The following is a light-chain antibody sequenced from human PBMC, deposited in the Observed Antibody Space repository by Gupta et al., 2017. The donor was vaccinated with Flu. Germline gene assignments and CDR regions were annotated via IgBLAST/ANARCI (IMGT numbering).Light chain of an antibody. V-gene: IGKV4-1*01. CDR1: QNVLYISNNKNY. Sequence: CLGERATINCKSSQNVLYISNNKNYLAWYQQKPGQPPKLLISWASTRESGVPDRFSGSGSGTDFTLTISSLQAEDVAVYYCQQYYTTPWTFGQGTSGEIK. CDR2: WAS. CDR3: QQYYTTPWT. J-gene: IGKJ1*01.